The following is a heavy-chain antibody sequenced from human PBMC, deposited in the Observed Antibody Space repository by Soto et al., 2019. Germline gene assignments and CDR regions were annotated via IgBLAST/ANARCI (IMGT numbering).Heavy chain of an antibody. V-gene: IGHV3-30*09. J-gene: IGHJ6*02. Sequence: GGSLRLSCADSGFTFSSYPMHWVRQVPGKGLEWVAVISYDGSNKYYADSVKGRFAISRDNSKNTLYLQMNSLRAEGTAVYYCARDGANYYGSGENYYFGMDVWGQGTTVTVSS. D-gene: IGHD3-10*01. CDR1: GFTFSSYP. CDR2: ISYDGSNK. CDR3: ARDGANYYGSGENYYFGMDV.